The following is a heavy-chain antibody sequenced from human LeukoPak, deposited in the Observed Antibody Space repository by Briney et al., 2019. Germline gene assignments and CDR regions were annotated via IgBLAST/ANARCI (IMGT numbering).Heavy chain of an antibody. CDR3: ARHSGSGGSYGMDV. V-gene: IGHV4-59*08. CDR1: GGSISNYY. D-gene: IGHD3-10*01. Sequence: KTSETLSLTCTVSGGSISNYYWTWIRQPPGKGLEWIGYFFYSGSTNYNPSLNSRVTISLDTSKNQFSLKLSFVTAADTAVYYCARHSGSGGSYGMDVWGQGTTVTVSS. CDR2: FFYSGST. J-gene: IGHJ6*02.